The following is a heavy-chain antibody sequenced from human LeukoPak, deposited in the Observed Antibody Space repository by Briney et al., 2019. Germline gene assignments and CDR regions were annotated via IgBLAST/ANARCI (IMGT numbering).Heavy chain of an antibody. CDR2: IRYEGSNK. CDR3: AKDPEDENNYYYMDV. V-gene: IGHV3-30*02. J-gene: IGHJ6*03. CDR1: GFTFSSYG. Sequence: GGSLILSCAASGFTFSSYGMHWVRQAPGKGLEWVAFIRYEGSNKYYADSVKGRFTISRDNSKNTLYLQMNSLRAEDTAVYYCAKDPEDENNYYYMDVWGKGTTVTVSS.